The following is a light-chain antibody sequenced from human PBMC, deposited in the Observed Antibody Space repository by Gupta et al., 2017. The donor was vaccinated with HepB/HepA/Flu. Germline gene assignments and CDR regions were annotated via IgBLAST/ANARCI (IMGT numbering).Light chain of an antibody. CDR3: SSFTYTTTLVV. Sequence: QSALTQPASVSGSPGQPITISCTATSSDVGDYKSVSWYQQHPGKAPKLLISNVSNRPSGVSNRFSGSKSGNTASLTISGLQAEDEADYYCSSFTYTTTLVVFGGGTKVTVL. J-gene: IGLJ2*01. V-gene: IGLV2-14*01. CDR2: NVS. CDR1: SSDVGDYKS.